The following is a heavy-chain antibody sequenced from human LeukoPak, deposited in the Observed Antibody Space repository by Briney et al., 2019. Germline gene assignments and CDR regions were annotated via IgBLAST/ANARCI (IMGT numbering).Heavy chain of an antibody. CDR1: GFTCISYA. CDR2: MSYDGRNE. J-gene: IGHJ4*02. Sequence: GGSLRLSCAASGFTCISYAMPWVRQAPGKGLEWVAGMSYDGRNEYYAGSVKGRFSISRDNSKHTLYLQMNSLRVEDTAVYYCARDPCGNPHSNFVYWGQGTLVTVSS. D-gene: IGHD2-21*01. CDR3: ARDPCGNPHSNFVY. V-gene: IGHV3-30*04.